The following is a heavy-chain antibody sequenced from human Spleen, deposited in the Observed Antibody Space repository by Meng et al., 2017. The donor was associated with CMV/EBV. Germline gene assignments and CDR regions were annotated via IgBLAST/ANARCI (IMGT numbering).Heavy chain of an antibody. D-gene: IGHD1-1*01. CDR3: GNPSPWLERQ. Sequence: GESLKISCAAAGFHFYSYAINWIRQAPGGGLEWVSTIDGTGNLTNYADSVKGRFTISRDNSKNTVYLQMNGLRAEDTALYYCGNPSPWLERQWGQGTLVTVSS. CDR1: GFHFYSYA. CDR2: IDGTGNLT. J-gene: IGHJ4*02. V-gene: IGHV3-23*05.